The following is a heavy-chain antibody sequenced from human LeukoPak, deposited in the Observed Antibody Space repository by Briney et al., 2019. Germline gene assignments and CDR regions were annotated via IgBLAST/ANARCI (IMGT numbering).Heavy chain of an antibody. Sequence: SVQVSCKASGGTFSSYAISWVRQAPGQGLEWMGGIIPIFGTANYAQKFQGRVTITADESTSTAYMELSSLRSEDTAVYYCARAGYGDYALRFYYGMDVWGQGTTVTVSS. CDR1: GGTFSSYA. V-gene: IGHV1-69*13. CDR2: IIPIFGTA. D-gene: IGHD4-17*01. CDR3: ARAGYGDYALRFYYGMDV. J-gene: IGHJ6*02.